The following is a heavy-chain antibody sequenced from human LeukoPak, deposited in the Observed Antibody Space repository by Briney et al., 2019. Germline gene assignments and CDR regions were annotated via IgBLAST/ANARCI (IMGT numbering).Heavy chain of an antibody. Sequence: GASVKVSCKVSGYTLTELSMHWVRQAPGKGREWMGGFDPEDGETIYAQKFQGRVTMTEDTSTDTAYMELSSLRSEDTAVYYCATPLYSSGWSPFDYWGQGTLVTVSS. D-gene: IGHD6-19*01. CDR3: ATPLYSSGWSPFDY. V-gene: IGHV1-24*01. CDR2: FDPEDGET. J-gene: IGHJ4*02. CDR1: GYTLTELS.